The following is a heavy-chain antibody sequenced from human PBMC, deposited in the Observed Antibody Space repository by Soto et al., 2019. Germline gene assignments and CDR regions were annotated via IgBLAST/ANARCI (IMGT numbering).Heavy chain of an antibody. Sequence: PGGSLRLSCAASGFTFSSYGMHWVRQAPGKGLEWVAVIWYDGSNKYYADSVKGRFTISRDNSKNTLYLQMNSLRAEDTAVYYCARDTGVSQQLLPEYGMDVWGQGTTVTVSS. V-gene: IGHV3-33*01. CDR2: IWYDGSNK. J-gene: IGHJ6*02. CDR1: GFTFSSYG. D-gene: IGHD6-13*01. CDR3: ARDTGVSQQLLPEYGMDV.